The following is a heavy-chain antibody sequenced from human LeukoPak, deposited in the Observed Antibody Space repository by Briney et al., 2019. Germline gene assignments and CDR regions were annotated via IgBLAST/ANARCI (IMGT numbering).Heavy chain of an antibody. CDR3: AKAEYYDFWSGLDY. D-gene: IGHD3-3*01. CDR2: ISSNGGST. J-gene: IGHJ4*02. Sequence: PGGSLRLSCSASGFTFSSYAMHWVRQAPGKGLEYVSAISSNGGSTYYADSVKGRFTISRDNSKNTLYLQMNSLRAEDTAVYYCAKAEYYDFWSGLDYWGQGTLVTVSS. CDR1: GFTFSSYA. V-gene: IGHV3-64*04.